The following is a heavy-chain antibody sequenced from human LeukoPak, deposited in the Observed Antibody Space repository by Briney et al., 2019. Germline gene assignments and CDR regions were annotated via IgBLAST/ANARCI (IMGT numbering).Heavy chain of an antibody. CDR2: INTDTGNP. V-gene: IGHV7-4-1*02. Sequence: ASVNVSCKGSGYKFISYAMNWVRQAPGQGPEWMGRINTDTGNPTYARGFTGQYVFSVDTSVTTEYLQINSLRTEDTAVYYCASGGYYGGSGTYGFFDYWGQGSRVTVSS. CDR3: ASGGYYGGSGTYGFFDY. J-gene: IGHJ4*03. CDR1: GYKFISYA. D-gene: IGHD3-10*01.